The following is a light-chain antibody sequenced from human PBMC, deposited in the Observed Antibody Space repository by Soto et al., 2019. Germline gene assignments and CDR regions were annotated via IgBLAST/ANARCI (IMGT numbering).Light chain of an antibody. CDR1: HSVSSSY. V-gene: IGKV3-20*01. Sequence: EIVLTQSPGTLSLSPGERATLSCRASHSVSSSYLAWYQQKPGQAPRLLIYGASSRATGIPGRFSGSGSGTDFTLTISRLEPEDCAVYYCQQYGSSPPITFGQGTRLEIK. CDR3: QQYGSSPPIT. CDR2: GAS. J-gene: IGKJ5*01.